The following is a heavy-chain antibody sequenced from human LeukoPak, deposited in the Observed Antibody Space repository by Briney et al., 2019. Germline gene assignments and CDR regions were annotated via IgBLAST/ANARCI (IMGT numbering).Heavy chain of an antibody. V-gene: IGHV7-4-1*02. Sequence: GASVKVSCKTSGYTFIGYSINWLRQAPGQGLEWMGWISTNTGSPTYAQGFTGRFAFSLDTSVSTAYLQISSLKAEDTAVYYCARDVAAINFDSWGQGTLVSVSS. CDR1: GYTFIGYS. CDR3: ARDVAAINFDS. D-gene: IGHD5-24*01. J-gene: IGHJ4*02. CDR2: ISTNTGSP.